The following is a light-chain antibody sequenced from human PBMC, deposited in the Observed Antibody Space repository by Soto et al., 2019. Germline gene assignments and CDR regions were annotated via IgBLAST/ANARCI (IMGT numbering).Light chain of an antibody. CDR1: QSVLYSSKNKNS. V-gene: IGKV4-1*01. J-gene: IGKJ4*01. Sequence: DIVMTQSPDSLAVSPGERATINCKSSQSVLYSSKNKNSLVWYQQKPGQPPKLLIYWASTRESGVPDRFSGSGSGTDFTLTISSLQAEDVAVYYCQQHYSDPLTFGGGTKVEIK. CDR3: QQHYSDPLT. CDR2: WAS.